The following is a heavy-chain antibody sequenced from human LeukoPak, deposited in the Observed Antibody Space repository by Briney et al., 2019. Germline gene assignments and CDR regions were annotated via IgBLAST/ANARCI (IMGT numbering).Heavy chain of an antibody. D-gene: IGHD3-10*01. CDR2: INHSGST. CDR3: ARNRYYGSGSYYYYMDV. Sequence: SETLSLTCAVYGGSFSGYYWSWIRQPPGEGLEWIGEINHSGSTNYNPSLKSRVTMSLDTSKNQLSLKLTSVTAADTAVYYCARNRYYGSGSYYYYMDVWGEGTTVTVSS. J-gene: IGHJ6*03. V-gene: IGHV4-34*01. CDR1: GGSFSGYY.